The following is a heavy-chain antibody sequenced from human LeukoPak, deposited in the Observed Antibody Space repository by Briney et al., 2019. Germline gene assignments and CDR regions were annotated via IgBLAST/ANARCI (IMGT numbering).Heavy chain of an antibody. J-gene: IGHJ4*02. Sequence: GGSLRISCAASGFPFSSHWKSWGRQAPGKGPELVANIKQDGSEKYYVDSVKGRFTISRDNAKNSLYLQMNSLRAEDTAVYYCARVGVGARFDYWGQGTLVTVSS. CDR1: GFPFSSHW. V-gene: IGHV3-7*01. CDR2: IKQDGSEK. D-gene: IGHD1-26*01. CDR3: ARVGVGARFDY.